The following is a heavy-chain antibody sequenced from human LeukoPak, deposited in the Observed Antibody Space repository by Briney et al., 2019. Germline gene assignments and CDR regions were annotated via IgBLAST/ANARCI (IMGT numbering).Heavy chain of an antibody. Sequence: SQILSLTCAISGDSVSSNSAAWNWIRQSPSRGLEWLGRTYYRSKWYNDYAVSVKSRITTNPDTSKNQFSLQLNSVTPEDTAVYYCARSVYYDILTGYSQYYFDYWGQGTLVTVSS. CDR3: ARSVYYDILTGYSQYYFDY. J-gene: IGHJ4*02. CDR2: TYYRSKWYN. V-gene: IGHV6-1*01. D-gene: IGHD3-9*01. CDR1: GDSVSSNSAA.